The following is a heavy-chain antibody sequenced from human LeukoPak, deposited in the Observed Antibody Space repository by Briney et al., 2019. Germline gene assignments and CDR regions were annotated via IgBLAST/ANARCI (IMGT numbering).Heavy chain of an antibody. Sequence: SEALSLTCTVSGGSISSYYWSWIRQPPGRGLEWIGYIYYSGSTNYNPSLKSRVTVSVDTSKNQFSLKLSSVTAADTAVYYCARQRAVAGPYYYYMDVWGKGTTVTVSS. CDR1: GGSISSYY. CDR3: ARQRAVAGPYYYYMDV. J-gene: IGHJ6*03. V-gene: IGHV4-59*08. CDR2: IYYSGST. D-gene: IGHD6-19*01.